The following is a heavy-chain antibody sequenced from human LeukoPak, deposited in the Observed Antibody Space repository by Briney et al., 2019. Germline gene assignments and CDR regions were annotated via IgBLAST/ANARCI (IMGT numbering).Heavy chain of an antibody. V-gene: IGHV1-2*02. Sequence: GASVKVSCKASGYTFTGYYMHWVRQAPGQGLEWMGWINPNSGGTNCAQKFQGRVTMTRDTSISTAYMELSRLRSDDTAVYYCARSLAYCGGDCYSDYWGQGTLVTVSS. J-gene: IGHJ4*02. CDR2: INPNSGGT. CDR1: GYTFTGYY. CDR3: ARSLAYCGGDCYSDY. D-gene: IGHD2-21*02.